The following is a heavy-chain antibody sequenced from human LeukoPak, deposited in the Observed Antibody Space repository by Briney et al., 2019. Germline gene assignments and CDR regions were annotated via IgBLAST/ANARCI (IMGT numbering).Heavy chain of an antibody. Sequence: SETLFLTCAVYGGSFSGYYWSWIRQPPGKGLEWIGEINHSGSTNYNPSLKSRVTISVDTSKNQFSLKLSSVTAANTAVYYCARGRDSRYYYDSSGYYYFDYWGQGTLVTVSS. CDR3: ARGRDSRYYYDSSGYYYFDY. CDR2: INHSGST. CDR1: GGSFSGYY. D-gene: IGHD3-22*01. J-gene: IGHJ4*02. V-gene: IGHV4-34*01.